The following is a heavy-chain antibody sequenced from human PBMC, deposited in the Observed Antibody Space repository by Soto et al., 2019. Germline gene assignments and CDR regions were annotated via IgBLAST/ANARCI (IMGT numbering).Heavy chain of an antibody. D-gene: IGHD3-22*01. Sequence: EVQLVESGGGLVKPGGSLRLSCAASGFTFSSYSMNWVRQAPGKGLEWVSSISSSSSYIYYADSVKGRFTISRDNAXXSLYLQMNSLRAEDTAVYYCARGLYYYDSSVYYGNWGQGTLVTVSS. V-gene: IGHV3-21*01. CDR1: GFTFSSYS. CDR3: ARGLYYYDSSVYYGN. CDR2: ISSSSSYI. J-gene: IGHJ1*01.